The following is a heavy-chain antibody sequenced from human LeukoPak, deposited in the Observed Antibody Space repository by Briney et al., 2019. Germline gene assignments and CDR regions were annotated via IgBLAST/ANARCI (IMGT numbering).Heavy chain of an antibody. CDR1: GFTFSSYG. D-gene: IGHD3-10*01. J-gene: IGHJ4*02. CDR3: AKDSLEGWFGEFTWYYFDY. Sequence: GRSLRLSCAASGFTFSSYGMQWVRQAPGKGLEWVAVISYDGSNKYYADSVKGRFTISRDNSKNTLYLQMNSLRAEDTAVYYCAKDSLEGWFGEFTWYYFDYWGQGTLVTVSS. V-gene: IGHV3-30*18. CDR2: ISYDGSNK.